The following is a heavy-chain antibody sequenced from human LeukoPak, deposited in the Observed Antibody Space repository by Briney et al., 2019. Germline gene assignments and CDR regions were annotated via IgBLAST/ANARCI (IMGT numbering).Heavy chain of an antibody. CDR1: GYSISSGYY. D-gene: IGHD2-2*01. Sequence: PSETLSLTCTVSGYSISSGYYWGWIRQPPGKGLEWIGSIYHSGSTYYNPSLKSRVTISVDTSKNQFSLKLSSVTAADTAIYYCARHAPVEPPARAFDFWGHGNLVVV. V-gene: IGHV4-38-2*02. CDR2: IYHSGST. J-gene: IGHJ4*01. CDR3: ARHAPVEPPARAFDF.